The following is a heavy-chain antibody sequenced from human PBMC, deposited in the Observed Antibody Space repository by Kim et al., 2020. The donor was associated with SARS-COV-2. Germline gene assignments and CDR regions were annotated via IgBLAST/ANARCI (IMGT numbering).Heavy chain of an antibody. Sequence: SVKVSCKAFGGPSRSYGLSWVRQAPGQGLEWMGRIIPIVNMTDYAQKFQGRVTITADRTNTAYMELTSLRPEDTAAYYCAREVPPLGPSAMSALRQGVYYYYGMDVWGQGTTVTVSS. D-gene: IGHD2-2*01. CDR1: GGPSRSYG. CDR3: AREVPPLGPSAMSALRQGVYYYYGMDV. J-gene: IGHJ6*02. V-gene: IGHV1-69*04. CDR2: IIPIVNMT.